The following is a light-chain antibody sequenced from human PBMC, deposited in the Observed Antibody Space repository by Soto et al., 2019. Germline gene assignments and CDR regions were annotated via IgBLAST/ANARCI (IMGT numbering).Light chain of an antibody. CDR3: QQRSNWPPT. Sequence: EIVLTQSPATLSLSPGERATLSCRASQSVSSYLAWYQQKPGQAPRLLIYDASSRATGIPARFSGSGSGTDFTLTISSLEPEDFAVYYCQQRSNWPPTFGKGPRWIS. CDR2: DAS. CDR1: QSVSSY. V-gene: IGKV3-11*01. J-gene: IGKJ1*01.